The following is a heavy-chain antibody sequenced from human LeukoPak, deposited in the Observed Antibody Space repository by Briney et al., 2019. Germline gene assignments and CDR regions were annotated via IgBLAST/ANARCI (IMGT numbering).Heavy chain of an antibody. CDR2: IGSSDGTI. D-gene: IGHD6-13*01. CDR3: ARGSRSWYGYYFHY. CDR1: GLTFRDYY. Sequence: GGSLRLSCAASGLTFRDYYMSWIRQAPGKGREWVSYIGSSDGTIYYADSVKGRFTISRDNAKNSLFLQMNSLRAEDTAVYYCARGSRSWYGYYFHYWGQGTLVTVSS. J-gene: IGHJ4*02. V-gene: IGHV3-11*04.